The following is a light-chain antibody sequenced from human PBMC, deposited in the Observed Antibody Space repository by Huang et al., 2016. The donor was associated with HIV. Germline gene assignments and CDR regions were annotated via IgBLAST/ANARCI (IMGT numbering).Light chain of an antibody. J-gene: IGKJ2*01. V-gene: IGKV3-20*01. CDR2: GVS. CDR1: QSVSSSY. CDR3: QQYDNFLYT. Sequence: EIVLTQSPGTLSLSPGERATLSCRASQSVSSSYLAWYQQKPGQAPRLLIYGVSSRATGIPDRFSGSGSGTDFTLTISRLEPEDFAVYYCQQYDNFLYTFGQGTKLEIK.